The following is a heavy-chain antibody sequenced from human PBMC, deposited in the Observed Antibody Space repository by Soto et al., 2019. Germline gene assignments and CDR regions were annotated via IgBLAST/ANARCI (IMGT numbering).Heavy chain of an antibody. CDR1: GFTFSSYA. Sequence: GGSLRLSCAASGFTFSSYAMSWVRQAPGKGLEWVSAISGSGGSTYYADSVKGRFTISRDNSKNTLYLQMNSLRAEDTAVYYCAKDLPPMVRGVIITYYYYMDVWGKGTTVTVS. CDR2: ISGSGGST. D-gene: IGHD3-10*01. J-gene: IGHJ6*03. CDR3: AKDLPPMVRGVIITYYYYMDV. V-gene: IGHV3-23*01.